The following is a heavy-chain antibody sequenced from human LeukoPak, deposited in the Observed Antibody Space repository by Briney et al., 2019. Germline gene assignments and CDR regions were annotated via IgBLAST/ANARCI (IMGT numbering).Heavy chain of an antibody. J-gene: IGHJ5*02. CDR2: ISYDGSTE. V-gene: IGHV3-30-3*01. CDR1: RFTLSTYW. D-gene: IGHD2-15*01. Sequence: TGGSLRLSCAASRFTLSTYWMSWVRQAPGKGLEWVAVISYDGSTEDYGDSVKGRFTISRDNSKNTLYLQMNSLRAEDTAVYYCASTNYRGGSTGYNWFDPWGQGTLVTVSS. CDR3: ASTNYRGGSTGYNWFDP.